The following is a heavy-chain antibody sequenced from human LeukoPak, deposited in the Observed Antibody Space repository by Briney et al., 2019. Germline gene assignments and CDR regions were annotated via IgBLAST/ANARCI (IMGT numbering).Heavy chain of an antibody. D-gene: IGHD2-2*03. CDR1: GFTFSSYA. CDR2: ISYDGSNK. Sequence: PGGSLRLSCAASGFTFSSYAMHWVRQAPGKGLEWVAVISYDGSNKYYADSVKGRFTISRDNSKNTLYLQMNSLRAEDTAVYYCAKDLNGYLGRLVDYWGQGTLVTVSS. J-gene: IGHJ4*02. CDR3: AKDLNGYLGRLVDY. V-gene: IGHV3-30*04.